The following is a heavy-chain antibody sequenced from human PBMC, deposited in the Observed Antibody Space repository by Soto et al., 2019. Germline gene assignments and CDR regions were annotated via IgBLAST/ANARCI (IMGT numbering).Heavy chain of an antibody. V-gene: IGHV4-34*01. D-gene: IGHD3-10*01. CDR2: INHSGST. J-gene: IGHJ4*02. CDR3: ARGLWFGELLDHYFDY. CDR1: GGSFSGYY. Sequence: PSETLSLTXAVYGGSFSGYYWSWIRQPPGKGLEWIGEINHSGSTNYNPSLKGRVTISVDTSKNQFSLKLSSVTAADTAVYYCARGLWFGELLDHYFDYWGQGTLVTVSS.